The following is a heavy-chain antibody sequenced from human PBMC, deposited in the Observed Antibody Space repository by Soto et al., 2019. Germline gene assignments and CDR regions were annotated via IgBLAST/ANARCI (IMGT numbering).Heavy chain of an antibody. V-gene: IGHV3-30-3*01. CDR1: GFTFSSYA. CDR2: ISYDGSNK. CDR3: ATEEAAGTGSYYYYGMDV. Sequence: GSLRLSCAASGFTFSSYAMHWVRQAPGKGLEWVAVISYDGSNKYYADSVKGRFTISRDNSKNTLYLQMNSLRAEDTAVYYCATEEAAGTGSYYYYGMDVWGQGTTVNVSS. D-gene: IGHD6-13*01. J-gene: IGHJ6*02.